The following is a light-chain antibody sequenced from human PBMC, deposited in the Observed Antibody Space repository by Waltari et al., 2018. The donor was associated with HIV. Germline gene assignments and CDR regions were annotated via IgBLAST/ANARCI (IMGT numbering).Light chain of an antibody. CDR2: SNN. CDR3: ATWDDSLNGVV. CDR1: SSNIGSNT. V-gene: IGLV1-44*01. Sequence: QSVLTQPPSASGTPGQRVTISCSGSSSNIGSNTVNWYQQLPGTAPKVLIYSNNQLPSGVPDRFSGSKSGTSASLAISGLQSEDEAAYYCATWDDSLNGVVFGGGTTLTGL. J-gene: IGLJ2*01.